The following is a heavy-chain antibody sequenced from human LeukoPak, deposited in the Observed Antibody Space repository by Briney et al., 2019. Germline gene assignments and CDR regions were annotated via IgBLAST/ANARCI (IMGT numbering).Heavy chain of an antibody. Sequence: PSETLSLTCAVYGGSFSGYYWSWIRQPPGKGLEWIGEINHSGSTNYDPSLKSRVTISVDTSKNQFSLKLSSVTAADTAVYYCARSVVVTAIYYYYYGMDVWGQGTTVTVSS. CDR2: INHSGST. CDR1: GGSFSGYY. D-gene: IGHD2-21*02. CDR3: ARSVVVTAIYYYYYGMDV. J-gene: IGHJ6*02. V-gene: IGHV4-34*01.